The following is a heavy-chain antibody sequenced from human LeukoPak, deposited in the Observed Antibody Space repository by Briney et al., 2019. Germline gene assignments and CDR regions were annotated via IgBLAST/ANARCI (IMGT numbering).Heavy chain of an antibody. CDR1: GFTFSSYG. CDR2: IWYDGGNK. CDR3: AREAGYYDSSGYYGFDY. J-gene: IGHJ4*02. Sequence: GGSLRLSCAASGFTFSSYGMHWVRQAPGKGLEWVAVIWYDGGNKYYADSVKGRFTISRDNSKNTLYLQMNSLRAEDTAVYYCAREAGYYDSSGYYGFDYWGQGTLVTVSS. D-gene: IGHD3-22*01. V-gene: IGHV3-33*01.